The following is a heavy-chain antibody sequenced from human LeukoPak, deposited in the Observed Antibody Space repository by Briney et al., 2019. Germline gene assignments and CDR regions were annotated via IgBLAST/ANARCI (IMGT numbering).Heavy chain of an antibody. Sequence: GGSLRLSCAASGFTFSSYWMTWVRQAPGKGLEWVSNINGDGSIENYVHSVRGRFSIFRDNAKDALYLQMNSLRVDDTAIYYCARDPIVGDTGGGDSWGMEPLVTVSS. CDR2: INGDGSIE. J-gene: IGHJ4*02. CDR3: ARDPIVGDTGGGDS. V-gene: IGHV3-7*01. CDR1: GFTFSSYW. D-gene: IGHD1-26*01.